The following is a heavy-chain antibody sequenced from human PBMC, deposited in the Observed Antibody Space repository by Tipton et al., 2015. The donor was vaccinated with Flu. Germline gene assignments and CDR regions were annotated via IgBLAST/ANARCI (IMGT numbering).Heavy chain of an antibody. Sequence: QLVQSGGGVVQPGRSLRLSCAASGFTFSSYGIHWVRQAPGKGLEWVAVISSDGSIEYYADSVKGRFTISRDNSKNTLYLLMNSLRPEDTAVYYCAKDYQAVTVLPLDYWGQGILVTVSS. J-gene: IGHJ4*02. CDR2: ISSDGSIE. V-gene: IGHV3-30*18. CDR3: AKDYQAVTVLPLDY. D-gene: IGHD4-17*01. CDR1: GFTFSSYG.